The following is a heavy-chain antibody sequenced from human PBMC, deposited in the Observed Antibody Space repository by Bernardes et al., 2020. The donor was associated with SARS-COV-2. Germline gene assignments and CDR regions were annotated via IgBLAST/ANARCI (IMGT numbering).Heavy chain of an antibody. CDR1: GYTFTSYG. J-gene: IGHJ6*03. V-gene: IGHV1-18*01. Sequence: ASVKVSCKASGYTFTSYGISWVRQAPGQGLEWMGWISAYNGNTNYAQKLQGRVTMTTDTSTSTAYMELRSLRSDDTAVYYCARAPSEYVPGAIYYYYMDVWGKGTTVTVSS. D-gene: IGHD2-2*01. CDR2: ISAYNGNT. CDR3: ARAPSEYVPGAIYYYYMDV.